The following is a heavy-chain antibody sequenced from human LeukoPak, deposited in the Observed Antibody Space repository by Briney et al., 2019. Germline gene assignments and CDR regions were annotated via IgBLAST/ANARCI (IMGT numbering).Heavy chain of an antibody. CDR3: ARDLSVAAAADY. CDR2: ISSSSSYI. J-gene: IGHJ4*02. D-gene: IGHD6-13*01. Sequence: GGSLRLSCAASGFTFSSYSMNWVRQAPGKGLEWVSSISSSSSYIYYADSVKGRFTISRDNAKNSLYLQMNSLRAKDTAVYYCARDLSVAAAADYWGQGTLVTVSS. CDR1: GFTFSSYS. V-gene: IGHV3-21*01.